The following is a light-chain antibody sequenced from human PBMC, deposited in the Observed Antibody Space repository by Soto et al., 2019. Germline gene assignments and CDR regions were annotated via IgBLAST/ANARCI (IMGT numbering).Light chain of an antibody. Sequence: DIQMTQSPSTLSASVGDRVTITCRASQSISTWLAWYQQKPWTAPKLLIYKASSLQSGVPSRFSGSGSGTEFTLTISSLQPDDFATYYCQQYVRAFRSFGQGTKVDIK. CDR2: KAS. J-gene: IGKJ1*01. V-gene: IGKV1-5*03. CDR1: QSISTW. CDR3: QQYVRAFRS.